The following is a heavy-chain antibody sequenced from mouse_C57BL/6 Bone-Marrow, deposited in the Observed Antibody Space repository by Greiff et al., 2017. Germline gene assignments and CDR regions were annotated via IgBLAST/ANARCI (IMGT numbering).Heavy chain of an antibody. J-gene: IGHJ4*01. CDR1: GYSITSGYY. CDR3: ARIYGAYYYAMDY. D-gene: IGHD1-1*01. V-gene: IGHV3-6*01. Sequence: ESGPGLVKPSQSLSLTCSVTGYSITSGYYWNWIRQFPGNKLEWMGYISYDGSNNYNPSLKNRISITRDTSKNQFFLKLNSVTTEDTATYYCARIYGAYYYAMDYWGQGTSVTVSS. CDR2: ISYDGSN.